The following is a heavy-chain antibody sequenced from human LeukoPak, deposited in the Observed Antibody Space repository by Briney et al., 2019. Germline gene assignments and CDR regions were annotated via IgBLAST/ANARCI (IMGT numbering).Heavy chain of an antibody. V-gene: IGHV3-23*01. CDR1: GFTFSSYA. Sequence: GGSLRLSCAASGFTFSSYAMSWVRQAPGKGLEWVSAISGSGGSTYYADSVKGRFTISRDNSENTLYLQMNSLRAEDTAVYYCAKFPRDIVVVVAAGGFDYWGQGTLVTVSS. CDR3: AKFPRDIVVVVAAGGFDY. D-gene: IGHD2-15*01. CDR2: ISGSGGST. J-gene: IGHJ4*02.